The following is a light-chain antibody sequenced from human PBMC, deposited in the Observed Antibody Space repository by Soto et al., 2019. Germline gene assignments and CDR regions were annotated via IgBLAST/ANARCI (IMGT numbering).Light chain of an antibody. V-gene: IGLV2-14*01. Sequence: QSALTQPASVSGSPGQSITISCTGTRSDVGGHNYVSWYQQHPGKAPKLMFYEVGNWPSGVSARFSASKSGNTASLTISGLQAEDEADYYCSSYTDSTTLYVLFGGGTKLTVL. CDR2: EVG. CDR1: RSDVGGHNY. J-gene: IGLJ2*01. CDR3: SSYTDSTTLYVL.